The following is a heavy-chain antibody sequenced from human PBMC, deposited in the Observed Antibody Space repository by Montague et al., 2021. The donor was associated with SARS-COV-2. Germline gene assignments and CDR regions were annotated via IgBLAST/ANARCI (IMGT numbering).Heavy chain of an antibody. CDR1: GFSLSPSGVG. Sequence: PALVKPTQTLTLTCTFSGFSLSPSGVGVGWIRQPPGKALEWLALIYWDDDKRYSPSLKSRLTITKDTSKNQVVLTMTTMDPVDTATYYCANYYYDSSGVDYWGRGTLVTVSS. V-gene: IGHV2-5*02. D-gene: IGHD3-22*01. J-gene: IGHJ4*02. CDR2: IYWDDDK. CDR3: ANYYYDSSGVDY.